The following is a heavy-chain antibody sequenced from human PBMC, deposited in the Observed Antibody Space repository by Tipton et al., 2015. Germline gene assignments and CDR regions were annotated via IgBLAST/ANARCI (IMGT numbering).Heavy chain of an antibody. J-gene: IGHJ6*02. CDR2: SYSPSKWYY. CDR3: TRDPAYDYGMDV. CDR1: GDSVSSSTSA. V-gene: IGHV6-1*01. D-gene: IGHD6-25*01. Sequence: PGLVKPSQTLSLTCDISGDSVSSSTSAWNWIRQSPSRCLEWMGRSYSPSKWYYEYSISVKSRVTVTPDTSKNQFSLHLNSVTPDDPAVYYCTRDPAYDYGMDVWGQGTTVTVSS.